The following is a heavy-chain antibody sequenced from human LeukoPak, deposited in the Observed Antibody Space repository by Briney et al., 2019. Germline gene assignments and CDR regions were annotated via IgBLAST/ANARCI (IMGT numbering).Heavy chain of an antibody. CDR1: GFTFSSYW. CDR2: IKEDGSEK. D-gene: IGHD5-18*01. V-gene: IGHV3-7*01. Sequence: GGSLRLSCAASGFTFSSYWMSWVRQTPGKGLESVAHIKEDGSEKYYVDSVKGRLTISRDNAKNSLYLQINSLRAEDTALYYCAREGGIYSYGYGRFDYWGQGTPVTVSS. CDR3: AREGGIYSYGYGRFDY. J-gene: IGHJ4*02.